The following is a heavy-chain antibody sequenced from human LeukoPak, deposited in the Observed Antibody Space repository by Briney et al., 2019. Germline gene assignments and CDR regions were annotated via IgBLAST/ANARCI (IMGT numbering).Heavy chain of an antibody. CDR3: ARGVNIWNLVGVNWFDP. D-gene: IGHD1-20*01. CDR2: IIPILGIA. Sequence: AVKDSCKATGGIFSSYAISWVRPAPGQGLEWMGRIIPILGIANYAQKFQGRVTITADKSTSTAYMELSSLRSEDTAVYYCARGVNIWNLVGVNWFDPWGQGTLVADPS. CDR1: GGIFSSYA. V-gene: IGHV1-69*04. J-gene: IGHJ5*02.